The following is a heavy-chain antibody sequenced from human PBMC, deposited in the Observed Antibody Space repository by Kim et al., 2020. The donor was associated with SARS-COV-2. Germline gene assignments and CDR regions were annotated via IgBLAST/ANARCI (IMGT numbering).Heavy chain of an antibody. CDR1: GGSISSGNYY. CDR3: ARDIGYGVGDDSNALAI. Sequence: SETLSLTCTVSGGSISSGNYYWSWLRQPAGKGLEGIGRIYTRGSTNHNPSLRSRVTITLYTSKNQLSLKLTSVTAADTAVYYCARDIGYGVGDDSNALAIWGQGTMVTV. J-gene: IGHJ3*02. V-gene: IGHV4-61*02. CDR2: IYTRGST. D-gene: IGHD2-21*02.